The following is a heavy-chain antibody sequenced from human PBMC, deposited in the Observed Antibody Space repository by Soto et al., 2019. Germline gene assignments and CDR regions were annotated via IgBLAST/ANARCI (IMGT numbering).Heavy chain of an antibody. CDR3: ARRLYYDSSGFEGGGMDV. J-gene: IGHJ6*02. Sequence: SETLSLTCTVSGGSTSSSLYQWVWIRQPSGKGLEWIGSIYYSGSTYYNPSLKSRVTISVDTSKNQFSLKLSSVTAADTAVYYCARRLYYDSSGFEGGGMDVWGQGATVTVSS. CDR2: IYYSGST. CDR1: GGSTSSSLYQ. V-gene: IGHV4-39*01. D-gene: IGHD3-22*01.